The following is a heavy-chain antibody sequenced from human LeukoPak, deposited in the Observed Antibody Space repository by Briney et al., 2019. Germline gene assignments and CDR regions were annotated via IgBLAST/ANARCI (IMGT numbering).Heavy chain of an antibody. V-gene: IGHV1-24*01. Sequence: ASVKVSCKVSGYTLTELSMHWVRQAPGKGLEWMGGFDPEDGETIYAQKFQGRVTMTEDTSTDTAYMELSSPRSEDTAVYYCATIILTGYLIFDYWGQGTLVTVSS. CDR2: FDPEDGET. CDR1: GYTLTELS. CDR3: ATIILTGYLIFDY. J-gene: IGHJ4*02. D-gene: IGHD3-9*01.